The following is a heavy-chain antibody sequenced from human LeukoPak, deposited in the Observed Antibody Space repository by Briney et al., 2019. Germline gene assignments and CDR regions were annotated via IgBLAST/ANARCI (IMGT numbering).Heavy chain of an antibody. V-gene: IGHV3-49*04. CDR3: TRDLVLVTRKLGF. Sequence: PGGSLRLSCTTSGFTFEDYALSWVRQAPGKGLEWVAFIRTKAYGGNTEYAASVKGRFTVSRDDSNSVVYLQMNRLRPEDTAVYYCTRDLVLVTRKLGFWGQGTLVTVSS. CDR1: GFTFEDYA. CDR2: IRTKAYGGNT. D-gene: IGHD2-8*02. J-gene: IGHJ4*02.